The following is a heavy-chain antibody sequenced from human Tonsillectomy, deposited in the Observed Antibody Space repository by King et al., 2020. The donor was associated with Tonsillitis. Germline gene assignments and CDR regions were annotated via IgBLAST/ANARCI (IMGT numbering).Heavy chain of an antibody. J-gene: IGHJ6*02. CDR2: TRNNAKSYTT. V-gene: IGHV3-72*01. Sequence: VQLVESGGGLVQPGGSLRLSCAASGFTFSDHYMDWVRQAPGKGLEWVARTRNNAKSYTTEYAASVKGRFTISRDDSKNSLYLQMNSLKIEDTAVYYCVRGASGSWNYYYGMDVWGQGTTVTVSS. CDR1: GFTFSDHY. CDR3: VRGASGSWNYYYGMDV. D-gene: IGHD1-26*01.